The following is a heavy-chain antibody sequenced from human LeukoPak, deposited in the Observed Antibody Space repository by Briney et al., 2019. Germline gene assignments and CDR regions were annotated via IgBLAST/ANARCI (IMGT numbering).Heavy chain of an antibody. CDR3: ARDYYYYYYMDV. Sequence: GGSLRLSCAASGFTFSSYSMNWVRQAPGKGLVWVSRINSDGSSTSYADSVKGRFTISRDNAKNTLYLQMNSLRAEDTAVYYCARDYYYYYYMDVWGKGTTVTVSS. CDR1: GFTFSSYS. CDR2: INSDGSST. V-gene: IGHV3-74*01. J-gene: IGHJ6*03.